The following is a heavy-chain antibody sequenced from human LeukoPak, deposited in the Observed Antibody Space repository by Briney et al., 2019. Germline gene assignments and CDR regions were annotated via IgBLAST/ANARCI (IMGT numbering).Heavy chain of an antibody. J-gene: IGHJ5*01. V-gene: IGHV4-39*02. Sequence: SETLSLACAVSGGSIRTTSYQWGWVRQPPGKGLEWIGSIYYSGSTYYNPSLKSRVTISVDTSENHFSLKMSSVTAADTAVYCARRGRRGRILVGDASDSWGQGTLVTVSS. D-gene: IGHD1-26*01. CDR2: IYYSGST. CDR1: GGSIRTTSYQ. CDR3: ARRGRRGRILVGDASDS.